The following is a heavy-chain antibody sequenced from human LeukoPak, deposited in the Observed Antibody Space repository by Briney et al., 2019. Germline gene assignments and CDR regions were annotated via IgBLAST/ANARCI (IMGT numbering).Heavy chain of an antibody. CDR3: TRIFGYYYFYMDV. CDR1: GFTFGDYA. CDR2: IRTEDYDGAT. Sequence: GGSLRLSCAASGFTFGDYAMSWVRQAPGKGLEWVGFIRTEDYDGATDYGASVKGRFTTSRDDSKNIAYLQMNSLNTEDTGIYFCTRIFGYYYFYMDVWGKGTTVIVSS. D-gene: IGHD3-16*01. V-gene: IGHV3-49*04. J-gene: IGHJ6*03.